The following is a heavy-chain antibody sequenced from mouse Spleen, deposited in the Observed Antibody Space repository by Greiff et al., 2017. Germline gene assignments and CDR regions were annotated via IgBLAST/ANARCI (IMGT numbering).Heavy chain of an antibody. CDR3: ARRTSITTVVAKNAMDY. Sequence: VQLQQSGPELVKPGASVKIPCKASGYTFTDYNMDWVKQSHGKSLEWIGDINPNNGGTIYNQKFKGKATLTVDKSSSTAYMELRSLTSEDTAVYYCARRTSITTVVAKNAMDYWGQGTSVTVSS. J-gene: IGHJ4*01. V-gene: IGHV1-18*01. CDR2: INPNNGGT. D-gene: IGHD1-1*01. CDR1: GYTFTDYN.